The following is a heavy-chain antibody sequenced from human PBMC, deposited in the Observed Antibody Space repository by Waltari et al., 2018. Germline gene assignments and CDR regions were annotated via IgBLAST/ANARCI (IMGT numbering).Heavy chain of an antibody. CDR3: ARDRPAAAGIGY. CDR2: IYSGDST. J-gene: IGHJ4*02. CDR1: GFTVSSNY. Sequence: EVQLVESGGGLIQPGGSLRLSCAASGFTVSSNYMSWVRQAPGKGLEWCSVIYSGDSTYYADSVKCRFTISRDNSKNTLYLQMNSLRAEDTAVYYCARDRPAAAGIGYWGQGTLVTVSS. D-gene: IGHD6-13*01. V-gene: IGHV3-53*01.